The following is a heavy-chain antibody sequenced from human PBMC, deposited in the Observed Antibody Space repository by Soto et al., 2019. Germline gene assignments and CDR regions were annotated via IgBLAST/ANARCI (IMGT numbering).Heavy chain of an antibody. CDR1: GGSISSYY. J-gene: IGHJ6*03. CDR2: IYYSGST. V-gene: IGHV4-59*01. CDR3: ARGGYDFWSGFMWENYYYYMDV. D-gene: IGHD3-3*01. Sequence: SETLSLTCTVSGGSISSYYWSWIRQPPGKGLEWIGYIYYSGSTNYNPSLKSRVTISVDTSKNQFSLKLSSVTAADTAVYYCARGGYDFWSGFMWENYYYYMDVWGKGTTVTVSS.